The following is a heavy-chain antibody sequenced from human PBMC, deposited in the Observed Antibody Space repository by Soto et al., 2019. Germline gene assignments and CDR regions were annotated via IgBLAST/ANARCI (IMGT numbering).Heavy chain of an antibody. J-gene: IGHJ4*02. V-gene: IGHV4-59*01. D-gene: IGHD6-19*01. CDR1: DGSISSYK. CDR3: ASTAHCSGWYSGGFYY. Sequence: SETLSLTCTVSDGSISSYKWSWIRQPPGKGLEWIGYIYYSGSTYYNPSLKSRVTISVDTSKNQFSLKLSSVTAADTAVYYCASTAHCSGWYSGGFYYWGQGNLVPVPS. CDR2: IYYSGST.